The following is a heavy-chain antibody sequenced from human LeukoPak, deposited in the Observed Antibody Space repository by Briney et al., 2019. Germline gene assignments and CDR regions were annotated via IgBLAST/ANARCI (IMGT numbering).Heavy chain of an antibody. Sequence: PSETLSLTCTVSGGSISSGDYYWSWIRQPPGKGLEWIGYIYYSGSTYYNPSLKSRVTISVDTSKNQFSLKLSSVTAADTAVYYCARASSGYYYPSDNWGQGTLVTVSS. CDR2: IYYSGST. CDR1: GGSISSGDYY. J-gene: IGHJ4*02. V-gene: IGHV4-30-4*08. CDR3: ARASSGYYYPSDN. D-gene: IGHD3-22*01.